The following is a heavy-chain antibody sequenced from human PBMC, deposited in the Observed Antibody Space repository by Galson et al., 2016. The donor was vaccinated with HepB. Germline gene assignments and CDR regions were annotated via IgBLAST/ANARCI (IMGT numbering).Heavy chain of an antibody. Sequence: SVKVSCKASGYTFTTYGMHWVRQAPGQRLEWMGWINGGIGNTEYSQKFQGRVSITRDKSASTAYMEVSSLTSEDTAVYYCARDCSSATCWPWGHNYFDAWGQGTPVTVSS. CDR3: ARDCSSATCWPWGHNYFDA. D-gene: IGHD2-2*01. J-gene: IGHJ5*02. V-gene: IGHV1-3*01. CDR1: GYTFTTYG. CDR2: INGGIGNT.